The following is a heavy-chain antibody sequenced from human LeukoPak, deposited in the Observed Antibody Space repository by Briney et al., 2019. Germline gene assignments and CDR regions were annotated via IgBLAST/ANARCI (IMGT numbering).Heavy chain of an antibody. CDR2: IYPSGST. J-gene: IGHJ4*02. CDR1: GFTVSSNY. CDR3: AREGDSSGYFDY. D-gene: IGHD3-22*01. V-gene: IGHV3-53*01. Sequence: PGGSLRLSCAASGFTVSSNYMSWVRQAPGKGLEWVSLIYPSGSTYYADSVKGRFTISRDNSKNTLYLQMNSLRAEDTAVYYCAREGDSSGYFDYWGQGTLVTVSS.